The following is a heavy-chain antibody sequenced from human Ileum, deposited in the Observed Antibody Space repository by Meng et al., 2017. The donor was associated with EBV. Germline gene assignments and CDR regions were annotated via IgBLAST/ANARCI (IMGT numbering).Heavy chain of an antibody. V-gene: IGHV4-39*01. Sequence: RVWCPGVVEPSGTLSLTCTVSGSSISSSGYYWGWIRQPQGKGLEWIGSIYYSGSTYYNPSLKSRVTISVDTSKNQFSLKLSSVTAADTAVYYCARSIVVVPAAIYYWGQGTLVTVSS. CDR3: ARSIVVVPAAIYY. D-gene: IGHD2-2*01. CDR2: IYYSGST. CDR1: GSSISSSGYY. J-gene: IGHJ4*02.